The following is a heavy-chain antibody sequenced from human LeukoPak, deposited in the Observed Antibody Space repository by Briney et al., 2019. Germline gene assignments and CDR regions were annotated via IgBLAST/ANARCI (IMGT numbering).Heavy chain of an antibody. CDR2: VNWNSDRK. V-gene: IGHV3-9*01. D-gene: IGHD6-19*01. CDR1: GFTFDDYA. CDR3: AKGKSGWFSGADY. Sequence: GGSLRLSCAASGFTFDDYAMHWVRQAPGKGLEWVSGVNWNSDRKGYAGSVKGRFTVSRDNARKYVFLQMNSLRVEDTAIDYRAKGKSGWFSGADYWGQGTLVTVSS. J-gene: IGHJ4*02.